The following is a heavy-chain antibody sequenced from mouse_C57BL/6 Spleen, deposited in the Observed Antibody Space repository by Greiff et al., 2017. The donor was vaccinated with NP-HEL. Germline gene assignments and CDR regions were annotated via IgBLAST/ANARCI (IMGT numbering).Heavy chain of an antibody. CDR3: ARETGTKGAWFAY. D-gene: IGHD4-1*01. CDR2: ISYDGSN. V-gene: IGHV3-6*01. J-gene: IGHJ3*01. Sequence: ESGPGLVKPSQSLSLTCSVTGYSITSGYYWNWIRQFPGNKLEWMGYISYDGSNNYKPSLKNRISITRDTSKHQFFLKLNSVTTENTATYYCARETGTKGAWFAYWGQGTLVTVSA. CDR1: GYSITSGYY.